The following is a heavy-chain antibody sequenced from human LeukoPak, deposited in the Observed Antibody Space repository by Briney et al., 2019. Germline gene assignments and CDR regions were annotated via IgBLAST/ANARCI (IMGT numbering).Heavy chain of an antibody. CDR2: IYYTGST. Sequence: SETLSLTCSVSGGYIITSDHYWGWIRQPPGKGLEWIGSIYYTGSTSTNPFFNSRVTVSVDTSKNQFSLNLTSVTAADTAVYYCARERYYYGGKTWFDPWGQGTLVTVSS. J-gene: IGHJ5*02. CDR3: ARERYYYGGKTWFDP. CDR1: GGYIITSDHY. D-gene: IGHD4-23*01. V-gene: IGHV4-39*07.